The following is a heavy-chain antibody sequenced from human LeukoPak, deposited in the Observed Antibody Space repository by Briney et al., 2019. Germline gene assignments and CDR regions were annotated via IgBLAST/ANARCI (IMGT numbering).Heavy chain of an antibody. CDR2: IFYTGNT. CDR3: ARQVETPGPFDY. V-gene: IGHV4-39*01. J-gene: IGHJ4*02. CDR1: GGSISRSSYY. Sequence: SETLSLTCTVSGGSISRSSYYWGWIRQPPGKGLEWIVTIFYTGNTYYNPSLKTRVTISVDTSKNQFSLNLYSVTAADTAVYYCARQVETPGPFDYWGQGALVTVSS.